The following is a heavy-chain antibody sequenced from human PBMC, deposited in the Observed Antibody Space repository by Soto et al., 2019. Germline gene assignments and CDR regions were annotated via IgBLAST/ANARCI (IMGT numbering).Heavy chain of an antibody. CDR2: MNPNSGNT. V-gene: IGHV1-8*01. J-gene: IGHJ4*02. D-gene: IGHD6-19*01. CDR1: GSTFTSYD. Sequence: QVQLVQSGAEVKKPGASVKVSCKASGSTFTSYDINWVRQATGQGLEGMGWMNPNSGNTGYAQKFQGRVTMTRNTSKSTPYRELSSLRSEDTAVYYCARERSSGWYVDYWGQGTLVTVSS. CDR3: ARERSSGWYVDY.